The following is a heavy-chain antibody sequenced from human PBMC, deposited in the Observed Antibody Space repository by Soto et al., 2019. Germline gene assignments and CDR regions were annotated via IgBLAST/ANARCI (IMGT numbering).Heavy chain of an antibody. V-gene: IGHV4-30-4*02. CDR1: GASIGSGDDY. CDR3: AKYQTPEFHX. Sequence: PSDTLSLTFSVSGASIGSGDDYWTWIRQSPGKGMELIGYISDSGSTFYNPSLRSRITIALDTSKNHFSLKLNSVTAADTAVYYCAKYQTPEFHXWGQGIPVTVSX. CDR2: ISDSGST. J-gene: IGHJ5*02. D-gene: IGHD2-2*01.